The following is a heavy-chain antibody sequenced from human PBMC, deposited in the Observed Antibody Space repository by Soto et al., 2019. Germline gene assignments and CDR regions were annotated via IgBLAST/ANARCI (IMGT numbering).Heavy chain of an antibody. CDR2: IYWDDEK. D-gene: IGHD6-13*01. J-gene: IGHJ4*02. CDR3: AHSSCSWYTYDF. V-gene: IGHV2-5*02. CDR1: GFSLRNSGVG. Sequence: QITLKESAPTLVKPKQTLTLTCTFSGFSLRNSGVGVGWIRQTPGKALEWLALIYWDDEKRYSPSLRSRLTITKDTSKNQVVLTMTNIDPVDTATYVGAHSSCSWYTYDFWGQGTLVTVSS.